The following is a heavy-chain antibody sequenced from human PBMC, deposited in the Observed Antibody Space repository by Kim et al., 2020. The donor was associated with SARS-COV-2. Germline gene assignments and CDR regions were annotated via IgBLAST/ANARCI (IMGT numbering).Heavy chain of an antibody. CDR1: GYTFTTYW. J-gene: IGHJ6*02. CDR2: IYPGDSDT. V-gene: IGHV5-51*01. Sequence: GESLKISCKGSGYTFTTYWIGWVRQMPGKGLEWLGIIYPGDSDTRYSPSLQGRVTISADKSINTAFLQWSSLKASDTARYYCARHISISTDPRGYYYAMDVWGQGTTVTVSS. D-gene: IGHD1-26*01. CDR3: ARHISISTDPRGYYYAMDV.